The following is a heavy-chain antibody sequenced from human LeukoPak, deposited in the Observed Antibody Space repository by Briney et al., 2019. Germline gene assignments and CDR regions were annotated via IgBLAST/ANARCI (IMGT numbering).Heavy chain of an antibody. J-gene: IGHJ4*01. V-gene: IGHV4-59*01. CDR3: ARQKDNFDY. Sequence: SETLSLTCTVSGGSISSYYWSWIRQPPGKGLEWIGYIYYSGSTNYNPSLKSRVTISVDTSKNQFSLKLSSVTAADTAVYYCARQKDNFDYWGQEPWSPSPQ. CDR1: GGSISSYY. CDR2: IYYSGST.